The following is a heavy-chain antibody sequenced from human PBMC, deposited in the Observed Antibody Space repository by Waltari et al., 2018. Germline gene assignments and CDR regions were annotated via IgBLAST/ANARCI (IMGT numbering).Heavy chain of an antibody. Sequence: QVQLQESGPGLVKPSETLSLTCTVSGGSISSYYWSWIRPPPGKGLEWIGSIYYSGSTYYNPSLKSRVTISVDTSKNQFSLKLSSVTAADTAVYYCASFYSSGWYNYYGMDVWGQGTTVTVSS. V-gene: IGHV4-59*05. D-gene: IGHD6-19*01. J-gene: IGHJ6*02. CDR2: IYYSGST. CDR1: GGSISSYY. CDR3: ASFYSSGWYNYYGMDV.